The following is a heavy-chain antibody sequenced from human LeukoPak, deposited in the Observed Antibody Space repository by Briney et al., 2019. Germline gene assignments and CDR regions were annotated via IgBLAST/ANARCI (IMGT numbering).Heavy chain of an antibody. V-gene: IGHV4-39*01. Sequence: SETPSLTCSVSGVSISSSGYFWGWIRQPPGKGLEWIGSISYSGTTYYSPSPNSRVTILVDTSKNQFSLKLTSVTAADTAVYYCAKQGQQLVGSLGWFDPWGQGTLVTVSS. J-gene: IGHJ5*02. CDR3: AKQGQQLVGSLGWFDP. CDR2: ISYSGTT. CDR1: GVSISSSGYF. D-gene: IGHD6-13*01.